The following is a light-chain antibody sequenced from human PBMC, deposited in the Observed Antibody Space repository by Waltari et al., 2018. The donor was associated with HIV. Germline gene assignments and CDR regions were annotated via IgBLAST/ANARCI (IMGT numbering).Light chain of an antibody. CDR2: EVS. Sequence: QSALTQPASVPGSPGQPITISCTGTSSDVGSYNLVPWYQQHPGKAPKLMIYEVSKRPSGVSNRFSGSKSGNTASLTISGLQAEDEADYYCCSYAGSSTLVFGGGTKLPVL. CDR3: CSYAGSSTLV. J-gene: IGLJ2*01. V-gene: IGLV2-23*02. CDR1: SSDVGSYNL.